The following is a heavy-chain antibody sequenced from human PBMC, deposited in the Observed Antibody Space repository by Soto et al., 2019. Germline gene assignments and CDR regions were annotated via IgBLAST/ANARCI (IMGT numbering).Heavy chain of an antibody. V-gene: IGHV1-69*01. CDR1: GGTFSSYS. D-gene: IGHD3-16*01. CDR3: ARPFQSWPGGWYFDL. CDR2: IIPIFGTA. J-gene: IGHJ2*01. Sequence: QVQLVQSGAEVKKPGSSVKVSCKASGGTFSSYSINRVRQAPGQGLEWMGGIIPIFGTANSAQKFQGRVTLTADESTSTAHMELNSPRNEDTAVYYCARPFQSWPGGWYFDLWGRGILVTVSS.